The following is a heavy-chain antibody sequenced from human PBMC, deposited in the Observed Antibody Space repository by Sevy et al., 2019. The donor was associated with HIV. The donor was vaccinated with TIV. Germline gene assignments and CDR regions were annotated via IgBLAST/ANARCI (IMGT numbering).Heavy chain of an antibody. CDR2: IIPVFGTT. CDR1: GATFKNYA. D-gene: IGHD3-9*01. J-gene: IGHJ4*02. CDR3: ARGIISIRGGGYYFDS. Sequence: ASVKVSCKASGATFKNYAISWVRQAPGQGLEWMGEIIPVFGTTNYALKFQGRVTITADESTTTVYMELSSLTSEDTAGYYCARGIISIRGGGYYFDSWGQGALVTVSS. V-gene: IGHV1-69*13.